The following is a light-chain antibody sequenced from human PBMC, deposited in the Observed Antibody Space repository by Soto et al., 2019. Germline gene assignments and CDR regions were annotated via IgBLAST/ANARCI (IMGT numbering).Light chain of an antibody. CDR1: QSVSSN. Sequence: EIVMTPSPATLSVSPGERATLSCRASQSVSSNLAWYQQKPGQAPRLLIYGASTGATGSPARFSGSGSGTEFTLNISSLQSEDFAVYYCQQYNNWPLTFGGGTKVDIK. V-gene: IGKV3-15*01. J-gene: IGKJ4*01. CDR2: GAS. CDR3: QQYNNWPLT.